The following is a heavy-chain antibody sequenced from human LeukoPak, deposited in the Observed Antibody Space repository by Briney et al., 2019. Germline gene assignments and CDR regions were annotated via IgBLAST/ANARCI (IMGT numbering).Heavy chain of an antibody. CDR2: IYYSGST. D-gene: IGHD1-26*01. CDR1: GGSISSYY. V-gene: IGHV4-59*01. J-gene: IGHJ4*02. CDR3: ARGGVSGTYFDY. Sequence: SETLSLTCTVSGGSISSYYWSWIRQPPGKGLEWIGYIYYSGSTNYNPSLKSRVTISVDTSKNQFSLKLSSVTAADTAVYYCARGGVSGTYFDYWGQGTLVTVSS.